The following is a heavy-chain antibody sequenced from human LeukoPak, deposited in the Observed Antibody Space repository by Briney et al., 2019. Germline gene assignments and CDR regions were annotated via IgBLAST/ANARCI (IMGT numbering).Heavy chain of an antibody. J-gene: IGHJ4*02. D-gene: IGHD4-17*01. CDR3: ARAQTYGDSRLLLDY. Sequence: GGSLRLSCAASDFTFSTYGMSWVRQAPGKGLEWVSGINWNGGSTGYADSVEGRFTISRDNAKNSQYLQMNSLRVEDTALYYCARAQTYGDSRLLLDYWGQGTLVTVSS. CDR1: DFTFSTYG. V-gene: IGHV3-20*04. CDR2: INWNGGST.